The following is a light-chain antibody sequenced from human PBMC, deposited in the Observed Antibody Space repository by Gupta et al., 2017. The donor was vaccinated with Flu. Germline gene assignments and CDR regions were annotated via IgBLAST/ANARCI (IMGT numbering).Light chain of an antibody. J-gene: IGLJ1*01. CDR1: SSDIGAGFD. CDR2: VNN. Sequence: QSVLTQPPSVSGAPGPQVTVSCTGSSSDIGAGFDVHWYQQVPGTVPKLRLDVNNLRPSGVQDRFASSNSGTHASPALTVLQPEDEAEDYCHSYDRNLMALFFGAGTRVTVL. V-gene: IGLV1-40*01. CDR3: HSYDRNLMALF.